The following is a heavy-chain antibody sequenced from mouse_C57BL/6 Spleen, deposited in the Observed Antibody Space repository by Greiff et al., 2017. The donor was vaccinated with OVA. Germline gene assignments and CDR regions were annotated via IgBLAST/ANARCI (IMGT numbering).Heavy chain of an antibody. CDR3: ARQRDYYGSSYFDY. CDR1: GFTFSDYY. CDR2: ISNGGGST. J-gene: IGHJ2*01. Sequence: EVKLQESGGGLVQPGGSLKLSCAASGFTFSDYYMYWVRQTPEKRLEWVAYISNGGGSTYYPDTVKGRFTISRDNAKNTLYLQMRRLKSEDTAMYYCARQRDYYGSSYFDYWGQGTTLTVSS. D-gene: IGHD1-1*01. V-gene: IGHV5-12*01.